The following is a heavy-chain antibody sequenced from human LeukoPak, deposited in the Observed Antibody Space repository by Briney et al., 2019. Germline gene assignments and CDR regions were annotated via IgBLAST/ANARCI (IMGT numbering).Heavy chain of an antibody. Sequence: QPGGSLRLSCAASGFTLRSSDMNWIRQAPGKGLEWVSAISGSGGTTYYADSVKGRFTMSRDNSKNTLYLQMNSLRVEDTAVYYCARVLHEVKHNDLVRHFYYYYYMDVWGKGTTVTVSS. CDR2: ISGSGGTT. CDR3: ARVLHEVKHNDLVRHFYYYYYMDV. D-gene: IGHD6-13*01. J-gene: IGHJ6*03. CDR1: GFTLRSSD. V-gene: IGHV3-23*01.